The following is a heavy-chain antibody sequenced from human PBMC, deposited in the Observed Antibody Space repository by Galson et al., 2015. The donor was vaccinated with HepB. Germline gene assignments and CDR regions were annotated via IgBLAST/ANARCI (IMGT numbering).Heavy chain of an antibody. CDR2: IRYDGSNK. Sequence: SLRLSCAASGFTFSSYGMHWVRQAPGKGLEWVAFIRYDGSNKYYADSVKGRFTISRDNSKNTLYLQMNSLRAEDTAVYYCAVFSSWKGTYFDYWGQGTLVTVSS. CDR1: GFTFSSYG. CDR3: AVFSSWKGTYFDY. V-gene: IGHV3-30*02. J-gene: IGHJ4*02. D-gene: IGHD6-13*01.